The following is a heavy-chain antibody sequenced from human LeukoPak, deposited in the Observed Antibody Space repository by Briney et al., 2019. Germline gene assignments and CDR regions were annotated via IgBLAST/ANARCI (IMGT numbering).Heavy chain of an antibody. D-gene: IGHD5-18*01. V-gene: IGHV3-9*01. CDR3: ARVDTAMVPHY. Sequence: GGSLRLSCAASGFTFDDYGMHWVRQPPGKGLEWVSGISWNSGNIGYADSVKGRFTISRDNAKNSLYLQMNSLRAEDTAVYYCARVDTAMVPHYWGQGTLVTVSS. CDR2: ISWNSGNI. CDR1: GFTFDDYG. J-gene: IGHJ4*02.